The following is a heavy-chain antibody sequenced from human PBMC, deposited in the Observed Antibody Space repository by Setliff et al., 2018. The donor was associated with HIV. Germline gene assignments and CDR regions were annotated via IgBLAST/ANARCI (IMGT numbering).Heavy chain of an antibody. CDR3: ARIVGATTY. V-gene: IGHV4-34*01. Sequence: ETLSLTCAVYGGSFSGYYWSWIRQPPGKGLEWIGEINHSGSTNYNPSLKSRVTISVDTSKNQFSLKLSSVTAADTAVYYCARIVGATTYWGQGTLVTVSS. J-gene: IGHJ4*02. CDR2: INHSGST. D-gene: IGHD1-26*01. CDR1: GGSFSGYY.